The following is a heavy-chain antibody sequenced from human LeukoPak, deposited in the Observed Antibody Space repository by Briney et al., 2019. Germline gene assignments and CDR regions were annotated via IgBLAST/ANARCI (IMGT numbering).Heavy chain of an antibody. V-gene: IGHV3-23*01. CDR2: ISGSVGST. J-gene: IGHJ4*02. CDR3: TKYTYSFFQY. Sequence: GGSLSLSCAASGFTLSSYAMGWVRQAPGRGVEWVSAISGSVGSTYYADSVKGRLPISRDHSKKTLYFQLNRLTTHDTAFISLTKYTYSFFQYWGQGTLVTVSS. CDR1: GFTLSSYA. D-gene: IGHD5-18*01.